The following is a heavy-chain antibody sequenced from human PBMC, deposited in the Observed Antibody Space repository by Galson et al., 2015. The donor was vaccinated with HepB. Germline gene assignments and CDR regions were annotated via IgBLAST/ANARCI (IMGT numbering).Heavy chain of an antibody. CDR2: ISGSGVST. J-gene: IGHJ3*02. Sequence: SLRLSCAASGFTFSSYAMSWVRQAPGTGLEWVSGISGSGVSTYYADSVKGRFTISRDNSKNTLYLQMNSLRAEETAVYYCAKDQWEVFHDAFDIWGQGTTVTVSS. D-gene: IGHD1-26*01. CDR3: AKDQWEVFHDAFDI. CDR1: GFTFSSYA. V-gene: IGHV3-23*01.